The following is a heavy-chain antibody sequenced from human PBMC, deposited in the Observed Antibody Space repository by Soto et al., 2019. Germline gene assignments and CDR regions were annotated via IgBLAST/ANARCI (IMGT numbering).Heavy chain of an antibody. CDR2: ISGGGSA. Sequence: GSLRLSCVGSGFTFSSYAMSWVRQAPGKGLEWVSAISGGGSAYHADSVKGRFTISRDNSKNTLYLQMNSLRVEDTAVYYCAKDPSRTTTNRNFDFWGQGTLVTVSS. CDR1: GFTFSSYA. V-gene: IGHV3-23*01. D-gene: IGHD1-26*01. CDR3: AKDPSRTTTNRNFDF. J-gene: IGHJ4*02.